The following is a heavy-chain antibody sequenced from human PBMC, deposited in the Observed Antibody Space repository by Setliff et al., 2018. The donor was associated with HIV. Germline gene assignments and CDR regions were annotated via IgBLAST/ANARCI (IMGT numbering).Heavy chain of an antibody. J-gene: IGHJ4*02. Sequence: SETLSLTCSVSGVSISDTIGTSYYWDWLRQPPGKGLEWIGNIHYSRGTYYNASLKSRVTIALDTSKNHFSLKLTSVAAADTAVYYCARRYHDSSGFYNSWGQGVLFTVSS. CDR3: ARRYHDSSGFYNS. D-gene: IGHD3-22*01. CDR1: GVSISDTIGTSYY. CDR2: IHYSRGT. V-gene: IGHV4-39*02.